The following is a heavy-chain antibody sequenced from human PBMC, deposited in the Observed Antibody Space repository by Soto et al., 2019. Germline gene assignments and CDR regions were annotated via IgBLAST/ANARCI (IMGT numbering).Heavy chain of an antibody. Sequence: QVQLVQSGAEVKKPGSSVKVSCKASGGTFSSYTISWVRQAPGQGLEWMGRIIPILGIATYAQKFQGRVTIAADKSTSTDYMELSSLRSEDTDVYYCARGLYDYGDYGYWFEPWGQGTLVTGSS. D-gene: IGHD4-17*01. CDR2: IIPILGIA. J-gene: IGHJ5*02. V-gene: IGHV1-69*02. CDR1: GGTFSSYT. CDR3: ARGLYDYGDYGYWFEP.